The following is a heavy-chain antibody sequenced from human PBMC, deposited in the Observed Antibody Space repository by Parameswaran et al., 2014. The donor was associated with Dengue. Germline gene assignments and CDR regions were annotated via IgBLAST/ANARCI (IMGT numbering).Heavy chain of an antibody. CDR2: IDHRGTT. J-gene: IGHJ6*02. CDR3: THRYYYYYGMDV. V-gene: IGHV4-34*01. Sequence: WIRQPPGKGPEWIGEIDHRGTTYYNPSLKSRITISVDTSKSQFSLNLTSVTAADTAIYYCTHRYYYYYGMDVWGQGASVTVSS.